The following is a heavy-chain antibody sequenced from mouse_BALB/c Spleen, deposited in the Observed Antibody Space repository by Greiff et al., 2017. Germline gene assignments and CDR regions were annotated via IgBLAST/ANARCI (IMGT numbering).Heavy chain of an antibody. CDR1: GFNIKDYY. D-gene: IGHD3-1*01. J-gene: IGHJ3*01. CDR2: IDPENGDT. Sequence: EVQLQQSGAELVRSGASVKLSCTASGFNIKDYYMHWVKQRPEQGLEWIGWIDPENGDTEYAPKFQGKATMTADTSSNTAYLQLSSLTSEDTAVYYCNGPLPSPATRAWFAYWGQGTLVTVSA. V-gene: IGHV14-4*02. CDR3: NGPLPSPATRAWFAY.